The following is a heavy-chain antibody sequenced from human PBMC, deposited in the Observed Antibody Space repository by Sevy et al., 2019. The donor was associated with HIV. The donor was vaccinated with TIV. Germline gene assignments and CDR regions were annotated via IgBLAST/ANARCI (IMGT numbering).Heavy chain of an antibody. CDR2: TYSDGST. CDR3: ARGIVISTRVGWLDP. V-gene: IGHV3-53*01. CDR1: EITVSSNY. Sequence: GGCLRLSCAASEITVSSNYMNWVRQAPGKGLEWVSVTYSDGSTYYADSVKGRFIISRDNSKNTLYLQMNSLRVEDTAVYYCARGIVISTRVGWLDPWGQGTLVTVSS. D-gene: IGHD3-16*02. J-gene: IGHJ5*02.